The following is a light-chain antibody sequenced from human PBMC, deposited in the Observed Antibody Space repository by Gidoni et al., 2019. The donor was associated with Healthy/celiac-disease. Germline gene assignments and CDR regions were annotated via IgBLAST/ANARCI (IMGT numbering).Light chain of an antibody. CDR2: DVS. Sequence: QSALTQPRSVSGSPGQSVTISCTGTSSDVGGYNYVSWYQQHPGKAPKLMIYDVSKRPSGVPDRFSGSKSGNTASLTISGLQAEDEADYYCCSYAGSLTLYVFGTGTKVTVL. V-gene: IGLV2-11*01. CDR3: CSYAGSLTLYV. J-gene: IGLJ1*01. CDR1: SSDVGGYNY.